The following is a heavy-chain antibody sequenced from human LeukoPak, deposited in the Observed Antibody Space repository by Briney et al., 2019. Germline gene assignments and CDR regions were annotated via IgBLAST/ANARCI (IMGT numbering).Heavy chain of an antibody. D-gene: IGHD6-19*01. Sequence: ASVKVSCKASGYTFTSYYMHWVRQAPGQGLEWMGIINPSGGSTSYAQKFQGRVTMTRDTSTSTVYMELSSLRSEDTAVYYCARDRRYSSGWGVGAIYYYYGMDVWGQGTTVTVSS. CDR1: GYTFTSYY. J-gene: IGHJ6*02. V-gene: IGHV1-46*01. CDR3: ARDRRYSSGWGVGAIYYYYGMDV. CDR2: INPSGGST.